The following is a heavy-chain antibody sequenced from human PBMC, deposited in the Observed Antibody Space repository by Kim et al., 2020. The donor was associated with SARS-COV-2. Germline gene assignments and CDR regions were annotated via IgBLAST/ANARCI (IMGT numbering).Heavy chain of an antibody. J-gene: IGHJ4*02. V-gene: IGHV3-23*01. CDR1: GFTFSTYA. CDR3: AKPQYTNTWQPYFFDY. D-gene: IGHD2-2*02. Sequence: GGSLRLSCAASGFTFSTYAMSWVRQTPGEGLEWVSGISDGGVNTYYAGSVKGRFTISRDNSRNTLYLQMSSLTADDTAVYYCAKPQYTNTWQPYFFDYWGQGNLVTVSS. CDR2: ISDGGVNT.